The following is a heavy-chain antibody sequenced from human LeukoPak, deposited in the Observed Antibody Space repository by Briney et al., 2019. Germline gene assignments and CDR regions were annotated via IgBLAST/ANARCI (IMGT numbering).Heavy chain of an antibody. V-gene: IGHV3-30*03. D-gene: IGHD6-13*01. CDR2: ISYDGSNK. Sequence: AGGSLRLSCAASGFTFSSYGMHWVRQAPGKGLEWVAVISYDGSNKYYADSVKGRFTISRDNSRNTVVLQMNSLSVDDTAIYYCARQSLAASGLDSWGQGMLVTVSS. J-gene: IGHJ4*02. CDR3: ARQSLAASGLDS. CDR1: GFTFSSYG.